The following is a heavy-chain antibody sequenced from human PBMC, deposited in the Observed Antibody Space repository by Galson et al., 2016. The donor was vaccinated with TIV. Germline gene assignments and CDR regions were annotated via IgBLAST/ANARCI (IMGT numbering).Heavy chain of an antibody. J-gene: IGHJ6*02. D-gene: IGHD3-22*01. V-gene: IGHV1-18*04. CDR2: ISGHTGNT. CDR3: ARDRGSMTMILVVDYYYGMDV. Sequence: SVKVSCKASGYTFSYYGISWVRRAPGQGLEWMGWISGHTGNTDYARKFQGRLVMTTDTSTGTAFMEVRSLTSDAPAVYYCARDRGSMTMILVVDYYYGMDVWGQGTTVTVSS. CDR1: GYTFSYYG.